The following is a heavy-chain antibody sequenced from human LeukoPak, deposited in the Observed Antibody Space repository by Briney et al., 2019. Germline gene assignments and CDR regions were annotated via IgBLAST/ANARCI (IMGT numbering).Heavy chain of an antibody. J-gene: IGHJ2*01. Sequence: GASVKVSCKASVYTFTSYVISWVRQAPGRGLEGMGWISAYNGNTNYAQKLQGRVTMTTDTATSTAYMELRSLRSDDTAVYYCARGRAIAAAGRRWYFDLWGRGTLVTVSS. D-gene: IGHD6-13*01. CDR2: ISAYNGNT. CDR3: ARGRAIAAAGRRWYFDL. CDR1: VYTFTSYV. V-gene: IGHV1-18*01.